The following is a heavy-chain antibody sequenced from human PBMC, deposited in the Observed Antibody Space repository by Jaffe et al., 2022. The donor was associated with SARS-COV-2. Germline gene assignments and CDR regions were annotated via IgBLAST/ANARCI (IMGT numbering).Heavy chain of an antibody. CDR3: ARAFNWNDDY. J-gene: IGHJ4*02. CDR1: GFIFSDYS. V-gene: IGHV3-21*06. CDR2: ISGSSRYL. D-gene: IGHD1-1*01. Sequence: EVQLVDSGGGLVKPGGSLRLSCVASGFIFSDYSMNWVRQAPGKGLEWVSSISGSSRYLYYADSVKGRFTISRDNSKNSVFLQMNSLRDEDTAVYYCARAFNWNDDYWGQGTLVTVSS.